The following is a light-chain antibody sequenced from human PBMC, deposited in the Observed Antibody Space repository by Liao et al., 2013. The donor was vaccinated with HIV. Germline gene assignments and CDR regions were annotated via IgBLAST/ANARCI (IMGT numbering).Light chain of an antibody. CDR2: YAS. CDR1: NIGSKS. V-gene: IGLV3-21*01. Sequence: SYVLTQPPSVSVAPGKTARITCGGTNIGSKSVHWYQQKPGQAPVLVIYYASARPSGIPERFSGSNSGNTATLTISRVEAGDEADYYCQVWDSSSDHYVFGTGTKVTVL. J-gene: IGLJ1*01. CDR3: QVWDSSSDHYV.